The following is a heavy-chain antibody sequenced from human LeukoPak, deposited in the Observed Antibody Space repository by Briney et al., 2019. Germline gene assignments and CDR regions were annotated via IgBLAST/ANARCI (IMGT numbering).Heavy chain of an antibody. J-gene: IGHJ4*02. Sequence: SETLSLTCAVYGGSFSGYYWSWIRQPPGKGLEWIGEINHSGTTDYNPSLKSRVTISVDTSKNRFSLKLSSVTAADTAAYYCARGWITFGGVITNWGQGTLVTVSS. CDR1: GGSFSGYY. V-gene: IGHV4-34*01. D-gene: IGHD3-16*02. CDR2: INHSGTT. CDR3: ARGWITFGGVITN.